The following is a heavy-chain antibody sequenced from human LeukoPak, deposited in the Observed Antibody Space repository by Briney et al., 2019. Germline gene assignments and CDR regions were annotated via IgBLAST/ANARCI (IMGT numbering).Heavy chain of an antibody. V-gene: IGHV1-18*01. J-gene: IGHJ4*02. CDR1: GYTFTSYG. CDR2: ISAYNGNT. CDR3: ARDHSRAMRGYGCDY. Sequence: ASVKVSCKASGYTFTSYGISWVRQAPGQGLEWMGWISAYNGNTNYAQKLQGRVTMTTDTSTSTAYMELRSLRSDDTAVYYCARDHSRAMRGYGCDYWGQGTLVTVSS. D-gene: IGHD2-2*01.